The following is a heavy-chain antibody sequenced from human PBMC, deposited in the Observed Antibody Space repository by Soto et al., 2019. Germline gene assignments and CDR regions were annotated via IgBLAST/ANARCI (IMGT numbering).Heavy chain of an antibody. CDR1: GYTFTSYG. Sequence: ASVKVSCKASGYTFTSYGISWVRQAPGQGLEWMGWISAYNGNTNYAQKLQGRVTMTTDTSTSTAYMELRSLRSDDTAVYYCARVQHCSSTSCLPYYYYGMDVWGQGTTVTVSS. CDR2: ISAYNGNT. J-gene: IGHJ6*02. CDR3: ARVQHCSSTSCLPYYYYGMDV. V-gene: IGHV1-18*01. D-gene: IGHD2-2*01.